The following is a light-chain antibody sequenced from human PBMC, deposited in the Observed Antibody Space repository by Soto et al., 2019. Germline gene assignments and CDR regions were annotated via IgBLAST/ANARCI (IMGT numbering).Light chain of an antibody. CDR2: GAS. V-gene: IGKV3-15*01. CDR1: QSVSSN. J-gene: IGKJ4*01. Sequence: EIVSRQSPSTPSVSPGVRATLSCRASQSVSSNLAWYQQKPGQAPSLLIYGASTRATGTPARFSGSGSGTEFTLTISSLQSEDFAVYYCQQYIRWPLTLGGGTKVDI. CDR3: QQYIRWPLT.